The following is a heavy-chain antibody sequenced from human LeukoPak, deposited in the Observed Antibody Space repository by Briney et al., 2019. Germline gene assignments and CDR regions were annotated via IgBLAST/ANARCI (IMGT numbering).Heavy chain of an antibody. Sequence: ASVKVSCKASGYTFISHYIHWVRLAPGQGLEWMGIINPSGGSTTYAQKFQGRLTMTRDMSTSTVYMEVSSLRSEDTAVYYCAKAQLNRSWMSWFDPWGQGTLVTVSS. CDR2: INPSGGST. V-gene: IGHV1-46*01. J-gene: IGHJ5*02. CDR1: GYTFISHY. D-gene: IGHD6-13*01. CDR3: AKAQLNRSWMSWFDP.